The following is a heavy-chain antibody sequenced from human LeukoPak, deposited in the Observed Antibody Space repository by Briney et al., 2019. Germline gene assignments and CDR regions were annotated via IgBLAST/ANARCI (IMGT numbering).Heavy chain of an antibody. D-gene: IGHD1-26*01. CDR1: GYTFTSYD. J-gene: IGHJ4*02. V-gene: IGHV1-8*03. Sequence: ASVKVSCKASGYTFTSYDINWVRQATGQGLEWMGWMNPNSGNTAYAQKFQGRVTITRNTSISTAYMELSSLGMGDRAVDYCARGIGGYWGQGTLVTVSS. CDR3: ARGIGGY. CDR2: MNPNSGNT.